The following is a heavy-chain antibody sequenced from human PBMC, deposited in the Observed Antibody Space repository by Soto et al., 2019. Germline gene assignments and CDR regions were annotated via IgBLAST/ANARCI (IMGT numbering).Heavy chain of an antibody. Sequence: PSQTLSLTCAISGDSVSSNSAAWNWIRQSPSRGLEWLGRTYYRSKWYNDYAVSVKSRITINPDTSKNQFSLQLNSVTPEDTAVYYCARENIAAAGTKYYYYGMDFWGQGTTVTVSS. D-gene: IGHD6-13*01. CDR3: ARENIAAAGTKYYYYGMDF. CDR2: TYYRSKWYN. J-gene: IGHJ6*02. CDR1: GDSVSSNSAA. V-gene: IGHV6-1*01.